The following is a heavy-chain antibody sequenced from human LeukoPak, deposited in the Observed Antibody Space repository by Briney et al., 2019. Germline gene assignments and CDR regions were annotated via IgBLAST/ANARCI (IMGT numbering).Heavy chain of an antibody. CDR2: IKQEGSEK. V-gene: IGHV3-7*01. J-gene: IGHJ4*02. CDR1: GFTFSSYW. D-gene: IGHD1-1*01. Sequence: GGSLRLSCAASGFTFSSYWMSWVRQAPGKGLEWVANIKQEGSEKQYVDTVKGRFTISRDNDKNSLYLEMNSLRAEHTDVYYCERDSPIGRPYTWEYWGQGSLVTVSS. CDR3: ERDSPIGRPYTWEY.